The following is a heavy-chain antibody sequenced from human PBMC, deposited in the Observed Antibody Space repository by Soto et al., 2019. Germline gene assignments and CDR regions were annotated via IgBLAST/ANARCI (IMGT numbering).Heavy chain of an antibody. J-gene: IGHJ6*03. Sequence: QVQLVQSGAELKKPGASAKVSCKASGYIFTSYGISWVRQAPGQGLEWMAWISVDSGNTNYAQNFQGRVTRTTDTAASKARMVLRSLRSDDTAAYYCARFNGSGTNYYMDVWGKGTTVIVSS. V-gene: IGHV1-18*01. D-gene: IGHD3-10*01. CDR1: GYIFTSYG. CDR3: ARFNGSGTNYYMDV. CDR2: ISVDSGNT.